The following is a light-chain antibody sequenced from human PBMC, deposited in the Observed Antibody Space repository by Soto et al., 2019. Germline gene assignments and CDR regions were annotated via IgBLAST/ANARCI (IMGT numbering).Light chain of an antibody. CDR3: QSYDKSLSGVV. J-gene: IGLJ2*01. V-gene: IGLV2-14*02. CDR1: SSDVGGSKV. Sequence: QSALTQPASVSGSPGQSITISCTGPSSDVGGSKVVSWYQHHPGKAPKLIIYVSSNRPSGVPDRFSGSRSGTSAFLAISGLQAEDEADYYCQSYDKSLSGVVFGGGTKLTVL. CDR2: VSS.